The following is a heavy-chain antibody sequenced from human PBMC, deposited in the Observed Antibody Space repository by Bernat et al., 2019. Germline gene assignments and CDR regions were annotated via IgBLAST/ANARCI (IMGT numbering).Heavy chain of an antibody. CDR1: GYTFTSYA. V-gene: IGHV1-3*01. Sequence: QVQLVQSGAEVKKPGASVKVSCKASGYTFTSYAMHWVRQAPGQRLEWMRWINAGNGNTKYSQKFQGRVTITRDTSASTAYMELSSLRSEDTAVYYCARDDYDILTGYPKYNWFDPWGQGTLVTVSS. CDR3: ARDDYDILTGYPKYNWFDP. CDR2: INAGNGNT. D-gene: IGHD3-9*01. J-gene: IGHJ5*02.